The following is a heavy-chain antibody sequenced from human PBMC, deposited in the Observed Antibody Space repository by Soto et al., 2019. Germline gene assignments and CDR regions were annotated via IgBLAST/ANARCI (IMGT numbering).Heavy chain of an antibody. V-gene: IGHV3-23*01. D-gene: IGHD3-9*01. J-gene: IGHJ5*02. CDR1: GFTFSRYA. CDR2: ISGSGGST. CDR3: AKTSLRYFDWSTQTPFDP. Sequence: GGSLRPSCCGSGFTFSRYAMSWVRQAPGKGLEWVSAISGSGGSTYYADSVKGRFTISRDNSKNTLYLQMNSLRAEDTAVYYCAKTSLRYFDWSTQTPFDPWGQGTLVTVSS.